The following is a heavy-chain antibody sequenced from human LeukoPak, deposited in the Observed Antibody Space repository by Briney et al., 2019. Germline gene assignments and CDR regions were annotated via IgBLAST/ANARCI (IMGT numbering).Heavy chain of an antibody. D-gene: IGHD3-9*01. CDR3: ARDGNTYYDILTGYYIHWFDP. V-gene: IGHV1-18*01. CDR2: ISAYNGNT. CDR1: GYTFTSYG. J-gene: IGHJ5*02. Sequence: ASVKVSCKASGYTFTSYGISWVRQAPGQGLEWMGWISAYNGNTNYAQKLQGRVTMTTDTSTSTAYMELRSLRSDDTAVYYRARDGNTYYDILTGYYIHWFDPWGQGTLVTVSS.